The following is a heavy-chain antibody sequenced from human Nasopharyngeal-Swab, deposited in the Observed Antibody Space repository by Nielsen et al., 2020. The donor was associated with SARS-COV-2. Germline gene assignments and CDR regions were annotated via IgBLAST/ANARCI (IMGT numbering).Heavy chain of an antibody. D-gene: IGHD6-19*01. CDR3: TRPYSSGWYEY. Sequence: GESLKISCAASGFTFSGSAMHWVRQASGKGLEWVGRIRSKANSYATAYAASVKGRFTISRDDSKNTAYLQMNNLKTEDTAVYYCTRPYSSGWYEYWGQGTLVTVSS. CDR2: IRSKANSYAT. V-gene: IGHV3-73*01. CDR1: GFTFSGSA. J-gene: IGHJ4*02.